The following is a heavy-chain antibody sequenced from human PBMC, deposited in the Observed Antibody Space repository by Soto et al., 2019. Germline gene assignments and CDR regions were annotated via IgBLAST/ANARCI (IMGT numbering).Heavy chain of an antibody. Sequence: SGPTLVNPTSTFTLTSTCTGFSRRTRGQCVNWIRQPPGKALESRALIDEADNKYHSTSLKTSLTIPKDTSKNQVVLTMTNMDPVDTATYYCARIVATNRMDVWGQGTTVTVSS. D-gene: IGHD5-12*01. V-gene: IGHV2-70*01. J-gene: IGHJ6*02. CDR3: ARIVATNRMDV. CDR1: GFSRRTRGQC. CDR2: IDEADNK.